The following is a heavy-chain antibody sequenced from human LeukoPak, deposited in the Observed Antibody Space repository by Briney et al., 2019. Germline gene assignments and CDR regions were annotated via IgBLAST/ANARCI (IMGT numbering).Heavy chain of an antibody. CDR1: GFSFSNYW. Sequence: PGGSLRLSCAASGFSFSNYWMHWVRQAPGKGLVWVSRISTDGSSSSYADSVKGRFTISRDNSKNTLYLQTSSLRVEDTAVYYCARASTTVPNLLDHWGRGTLVTVSS. CDR3: ARASTTVPNLLDH. D-gene: IGHD4-17*01. V-gene: IGHV3-74*01. J-gene: IGHJ4*02. CDR2: ISTDGSSS.